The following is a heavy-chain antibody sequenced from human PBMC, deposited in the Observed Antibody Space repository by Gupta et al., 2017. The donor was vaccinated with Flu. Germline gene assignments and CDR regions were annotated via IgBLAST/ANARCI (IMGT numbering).Heavy chain of an antibody. CDR3: AITPRIFGVVRPY. CDR2: ISGSGGRT. Sequence: EVQLLESGGGLVQPGGSLRLSCAASGFTFSSYAMSWVRQAPGKGLEWVLAISGSGGRTYYADAVKGRFTISRDNSKNTLYLQMKRLRAEDTAVYYCAITPRIFGVVRPYGGQGTLVTVSS. CDR1: GFTFSSYA. D-gene: IGHD3-3*01. V-gene: IGHV3-23*01. J-gene: IGHJ4*02.